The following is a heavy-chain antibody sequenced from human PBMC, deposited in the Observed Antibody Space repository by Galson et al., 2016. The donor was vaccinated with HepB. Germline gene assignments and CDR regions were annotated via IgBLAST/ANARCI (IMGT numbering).Heavy chain of an antibody. V-gene: IGHV6-1*01. J-gene: IGHJ4*02. CDR3: ARDRASWDAQNTGNYDY. D-gene: IGHD2/OR15-2a*01. CDR2: TYYRSKWYY. Sequence: CAISGDSVSSINAAWNWIRQSPSRGLEWLGRTYYRSKWYYDYAVPVKSRMTINPDTSKNQLSLHLKSVTPEDTAVYYCARDRASWDAQNTGNYDYWGQGTLVTVSS. CDR1: GDSVSSINAA.